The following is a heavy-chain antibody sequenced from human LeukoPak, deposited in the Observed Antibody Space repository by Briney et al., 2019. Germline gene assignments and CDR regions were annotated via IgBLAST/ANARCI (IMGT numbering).Heavy chain of an antibody. CDR1: GGSFSGYY. Sequence: SETLSLTCAVYGGSFSGYYWSWIRQPPGKGLEWIGEINHSGSTNYNPSLKSRVTISVDKSKSQFSLKLGSVTAADTAVYYCARTGTLRTSYYVMDVWGQGPTVTVSS. CDR3: ARTGTLRTSYYVMDV. V-gene: IGHV4-34*01. J-gene: IGHJ6*02. CDR2: INHSGST. D-gene: IGHD1-14*01.